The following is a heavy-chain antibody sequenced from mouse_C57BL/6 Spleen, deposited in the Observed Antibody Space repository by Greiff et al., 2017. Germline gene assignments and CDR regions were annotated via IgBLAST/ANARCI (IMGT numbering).Heavy chain of an antibody. J-gene: IGHJ1*03. Sequence: EVMLVESGGGLVKPGGSLQLSCAASGFTFSDYGMHWVRQAPEKGLEWVAYISSGSSTIYYADTVKGRFTISRDNAKNTLFLQMTSLRSEDTAMYYCARLSSHWYFEVWGTGTTGTVSS. CDR3: ARLSSHWYFEV. CDR2: ISSGSSTI. CDR1: GFTFSDYG. V-gene: IGHV5-17*01. D-gene: IGHD1-1*01.